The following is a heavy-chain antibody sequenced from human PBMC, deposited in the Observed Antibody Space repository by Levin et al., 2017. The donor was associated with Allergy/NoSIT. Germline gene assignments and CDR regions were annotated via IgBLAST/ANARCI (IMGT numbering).Heavy chain of an antibody. CDR1: GFTVSSYA. V-gene: IGHV3-30-3*01. CDR3: ARGSRARIQLWKYYFDY. J-gene: IGHJ4*02. D-gene: IGHD5-18*01. Sequence: LSLTCAASGFTVSSYAMHGVRQAPGKGLEWVAVISYDGSNKYYADSVKGRFTISRDNSKNTLYLQMNSLRAEDTAVYYCARGSRARIQLWKYYFDYWGQGTLVTVSS. CDR2: ISYDGSNK.